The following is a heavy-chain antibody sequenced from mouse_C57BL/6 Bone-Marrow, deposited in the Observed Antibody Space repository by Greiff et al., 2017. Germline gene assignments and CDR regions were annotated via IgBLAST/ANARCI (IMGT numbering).Heavy chain of an antibody. Sequence: QVQLQQPGAELVKPGASVKLSCKASGYTFTSYWMHWVKQRPGQGLEWIGMIHPNSGSTNYNEKFKSKATLTVDKSSSTAYMQLSSLTSEDSAVYYCASPFYSDSHFDYWGQGTTLTVSS. CDR1: GYTFTSYW. D-gene: IGHD1-1*01. V-gene: IGHV1-64*01. J-gene: IGHJ2*01. CDR3: ASPFYSDSHFDY. CDR2: IHPNSGST.